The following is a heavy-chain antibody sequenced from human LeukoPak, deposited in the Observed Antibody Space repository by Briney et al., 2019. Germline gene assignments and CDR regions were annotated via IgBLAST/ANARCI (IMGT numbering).Heavy chain of an antibody. CDR2: IRSSSSYI. Sequence: GGSLRLSCAASGFTFSSYSMNWVRQAPGKGLEWVSSIRSSSSYIYYADSVKGRFTISRDNGKNSLYMQMNSLRAEDTAVYYCARVRAADQYFDYWGQGTLVTVSS. D-gene: IGHD6-25*01. CDR3: ARVRAADQYFDY. V-gene: IGHV3-21*01. J-gene: IGHJ4*02. CDR1: GFTFSSYS.